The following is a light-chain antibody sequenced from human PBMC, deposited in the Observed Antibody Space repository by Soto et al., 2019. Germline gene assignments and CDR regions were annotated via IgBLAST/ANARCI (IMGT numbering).Light chain of an antibody. CDR3: SSYTSTSTIV. CDR1: SNDVGGYNT. V-gene: IGLV2-14*01. Sequence: QSALTQPASVSGSPGQSITISCTGTSNDVGGYNTVSWYQQHPGKAPNLIIFDVTDRPSGVSNRFSASKSGNTASLTISGLQGEDQADYYCSSYTSTSTIVFGTGTKLTVL. CDR2: DVT. J-gene: IGLJ1*01.